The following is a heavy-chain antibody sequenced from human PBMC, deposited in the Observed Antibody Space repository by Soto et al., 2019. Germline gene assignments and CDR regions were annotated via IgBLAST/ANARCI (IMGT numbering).Heavy chain of an antibody. CDR3: ARMSYFYDKWYFDL. CDR1: GASINSNDYY. V-gene: IGHV4-30-4*01. CDR2: VYYSGTT. Sequence: PSETLSLTCTVSGASINSNDYYWSWIRQTPGKALEWIGYVYYSGTTDYIPSLKSRLSMSIDKSQNQFTLKLNSVTAADTATYYCARMSYFYDKWYFDLWGRGTLVTVSS. J-gene: IGHJ2*01. D-gene: IGHD3-22*01.